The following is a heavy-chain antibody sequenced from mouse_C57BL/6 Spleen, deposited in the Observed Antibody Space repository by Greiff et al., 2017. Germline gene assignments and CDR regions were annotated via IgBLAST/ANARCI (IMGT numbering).Heavy chain of an antibody. J-gene: IGHJ2*01. V-gene: IGHV1-52*01. CDR1: GYTFTSYW. CDR2: IDPSDSET. CDR3: ARAGYYFDY. Sequence: QVQLQQSGAELVRPGSSVKLSCKASGYTFTSYWMHWVKQRPIQGLEWIGNIDPSDSETHYNQKFKDKATLTVDKSSSTAYMQLSILTSEDSAVYDCARAGYYFDYWGQGTTLTVSS.